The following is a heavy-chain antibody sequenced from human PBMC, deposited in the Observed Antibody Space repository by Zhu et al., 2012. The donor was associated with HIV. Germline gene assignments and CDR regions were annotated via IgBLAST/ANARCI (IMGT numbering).Heavy chain of an antibody. D-gene: IGHD3-9*01. CDR1: GYSISSSNW. CDR2: MSYSGST. V-gene: IGHV4-28*01. J-gene: IGHJ6*03. CDR3: ARIREDILTGYYYYYMDV. Sequence: QVQLQESGPGLVKPSDTLSLTCAVSGYSISSSNWWGWIRQPPGKGLEWIAYMSYSGSTYYNVSLKGRVTMSVDTSKNQFSLKLRSVTAVDTAVYYCARIREDILTGYYYYYMDVRGKGTTVTVSS.